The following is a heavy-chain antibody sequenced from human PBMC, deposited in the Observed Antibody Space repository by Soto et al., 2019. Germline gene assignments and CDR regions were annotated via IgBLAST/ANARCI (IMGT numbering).Heavy chain of an antibody. Sequence: GGSLRLSCAASGFTFSSYGMHWGRQAPGKGLEWGAVISDDGSNKYYADSVKGRFTISRDNSKNKLYLQMNSLRAEDTAVYYCAKDGGRITIFGVVIENWFDPWGQGTLVTVSS. D-gene: IGHD3-3*01. J-gene: IGHJ5*02. CDR1: GFTFSSYG. CDR2: ISDDGSNK. CDR3: AKDGGRITIFGVVIENWFDP. V-gene: IGHV3-30*18.